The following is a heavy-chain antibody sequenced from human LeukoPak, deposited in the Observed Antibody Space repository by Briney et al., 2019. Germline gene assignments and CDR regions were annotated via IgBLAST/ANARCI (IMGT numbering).Heavy chain of an antibody. CDR1: GFTFSSYG. CDR2: ISYDGSNK. CDR3: ANLASGRDDAFDI. Sequence: GGSLRLSCAASGFTFSSYGMHWVRQAPGKGLEWVAVISYDGSNKYYADSVKGRFTISRDNSKNTLYLQMNSLRAEDTAVYYCANLASGRDDAFDIWSQGTMVTVSS. J-gene: IGHJ3*02. V-gene: IGHV3-30*18. D-gene: IGHD3-3*01.